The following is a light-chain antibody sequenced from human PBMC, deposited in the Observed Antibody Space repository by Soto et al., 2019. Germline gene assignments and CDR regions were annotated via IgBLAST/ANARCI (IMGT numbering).Light chain of an antibody. Sequence: EIAMTQSPGTLSVSPGERATLSCRASQSVSGDLAWYQQKTGQAPRLLIYGASTRATGIPARFSGSGSGTELTLTISSLQSEDFAVYYCQQYSKWPLTFGGGTKVEIK. V-gene: IGKV3-15*01. CDR2: GAS. CDR3: QQYSKWPLT. J-gene: IGKJ4*01. CDR1: QSVSGD.